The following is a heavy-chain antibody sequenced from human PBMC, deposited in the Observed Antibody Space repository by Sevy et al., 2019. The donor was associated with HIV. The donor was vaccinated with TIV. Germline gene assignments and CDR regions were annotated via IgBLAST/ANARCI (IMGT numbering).Heavy chain of an antibody. CDR3: AKAGGYCSSTSCYVDYYYGMDV. CDR2: ISGSGGST. CDR1: GFTFSSYA. Sequence: GGSLRLSCAASGFTFSSYAMSWVRQAPGKGLEWVSAISGSGGSTYYADSVKGRFTISRDNSKNTLYLQMNSLRAEETAVYYCAKAGGYCSSTSCYVDYYYGMDVWGQGTTVTVSS. D-gene: IGHD2-2*01. J-gene: IGHJ6*02. V-gene: IGHV3-23*01.